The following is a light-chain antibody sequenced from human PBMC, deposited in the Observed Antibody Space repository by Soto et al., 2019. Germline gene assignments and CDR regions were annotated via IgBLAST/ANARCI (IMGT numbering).Light chain of an antibody. Sequence: QSVLTQPPSASGTPGQRVTISCSGSSSNIGSNTVNWYQQLPGTAPKLLIYSNNQRPSGVPDRFSGSKPGTSASLAISGLQSEDEADYYCAEWDDSLKGWVFGGGTKLTVL. V-gene: IGLV1-44*01. CDR2: SNN. CDR1: SSNIGSNT. CDR3: AEWDDSLKGWV. J-gene: IGLJ3*02.